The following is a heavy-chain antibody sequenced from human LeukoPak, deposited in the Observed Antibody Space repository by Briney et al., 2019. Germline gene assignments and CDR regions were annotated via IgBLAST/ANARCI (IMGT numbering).Heavy chain of an antibody. V-gene: IGHV3-23*01. CDR1: GFTFSSYA. Sequence: GGSLRLSCAASGFTFSSYAMSWVRQAPGKGLEWVSAISGSGGSTYYADSVKGRFTISRDNSKNTLYLQMNSLRAEDTVVYYCASLGGYDFWSGYYRDNYYFDYWGQGTLVTVSS. J-gene: IGHJ4*02. D-gene: IGHD3-3*01. CDR2: ISGSGGST. CDR3: ASLGGYDFWSGYYRDNYYFDY.